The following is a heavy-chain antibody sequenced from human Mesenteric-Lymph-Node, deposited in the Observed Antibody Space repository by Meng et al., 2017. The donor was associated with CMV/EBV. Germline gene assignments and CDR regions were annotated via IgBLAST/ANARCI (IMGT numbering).Heavy chain of an antibody. J-gene: IGHJ4*02. D-gene: IGHD6-13*01. CDR1: GFPLDSYV. V-gene: IGHV3-33*01. CDR3: ASLTGYSSSWDPFDF. CDR2: LWFDETIK. Sequence: SGFPLDSYVMHWVRQAPGKGLEWVAVLWFDETIKYYSDSVRGRFSVSRDDSKNTLYLQMNSLRAEDTAVYFCASLTGYSSSWDPFDFWGQGTLVTVSS.